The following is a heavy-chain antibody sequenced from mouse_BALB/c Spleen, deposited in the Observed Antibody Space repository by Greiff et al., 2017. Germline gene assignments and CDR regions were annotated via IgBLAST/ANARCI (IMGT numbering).Heavy chain of an antibody. CDR3: TRDDGSKDFDV. D-gene: IGHD1-1*01. CDR1: GFTFSSYT. V-gene: IGHV5-6-4*01. CDR2: ISSGGSYT. Sequence: EVKLVESGGGLVKPGGSLKLSCAASGFTFSSYTMSWVRQTPEKRLEWVATISSGGSYTYYPDSVKGRFTISRDNAKNTLYLQMSSLKSEDTAMYYCTRDDGSKDFDVWGAGTTVTVSS. J-gene: IGHJ1*01.